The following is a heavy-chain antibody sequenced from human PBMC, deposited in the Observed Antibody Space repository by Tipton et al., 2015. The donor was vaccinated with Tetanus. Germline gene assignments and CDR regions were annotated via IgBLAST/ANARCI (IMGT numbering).Heavy chain of an antibody. CDR1: GGSLSRYY. Sequence: SLRLSCAVYGGSLSRYYWTWIRQPPGKGLEWVANIKQDGNEKYHVDSVKGRFTISRDNGKNLLYLQMNSLRVEDTAVYYCARDPHTIRTGNHRGFDYWGQGTKVTVSS. D-gene: IGHD3-10*01. V-gene: IGHV3-7*03. J-gene: IGHJ4*02. CDR2: IKQDGNEK. CDR3: ARDPHTIRTGNHRGFDY.